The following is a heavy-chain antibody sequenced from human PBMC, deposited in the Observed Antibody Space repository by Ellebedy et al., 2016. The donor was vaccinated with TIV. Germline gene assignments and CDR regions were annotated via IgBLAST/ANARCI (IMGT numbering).Heavy chain of an antibody. D-gene: IGHD6-6*01. CDR1: GGTFSTYG. J-gene: IGHJ3*02. CDR2: IIPVFGTR. V-gene: IGHV1-69*13. Sequence: ASVKVSCXASGGTFSTYGISWVRQAPGQGLEWMGGIIPVFGTRNYAQKFQGRVTITADDSTRTAYMEVSSLRSEDTAVYYCAKKYSDSSDIDLDAFDIWGQGTMVTVSS. CDR3: AKKYSDSSDIDLDAFDI.